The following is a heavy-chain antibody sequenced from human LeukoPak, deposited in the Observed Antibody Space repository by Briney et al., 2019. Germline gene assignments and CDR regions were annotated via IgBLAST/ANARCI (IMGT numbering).Heavy chain of an antibody. Sequence: ASVKVSCKASGFTFTSSAMQWVRQARGQRLEWIGWIVVGSGNTNYAQKFQERVTITRDMSTSTAYMELSGLRSEDTAVYYCAAVSSFHSAFDIWGQGTMVTVSS. CDR1: GFTFTSSA. CDR2: IVVGSGNT. D-gene: IGHD3-3*02. CDR3: AAVSSFHSAFDI. V-gene: IGHV1-58*02. J-gene: IGHJ3*02.